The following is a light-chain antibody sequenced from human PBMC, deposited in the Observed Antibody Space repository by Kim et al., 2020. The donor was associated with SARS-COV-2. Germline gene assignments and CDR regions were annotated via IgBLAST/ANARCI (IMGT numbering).Light chain of an antibody. CDR1: SIYNW. J-gene: IGKJ1*01. V-gene: IGKV1-5*03. Sequence: SIYNWLAWYQQKPGKAPKLLIYKTSTLNTGVPSRFSGSGSATEFTLTISSLQPDDFATYYCQQYYDYWTFGQGTKVEIK. CDR3: QQYYDYWT. CDR2: KTS.